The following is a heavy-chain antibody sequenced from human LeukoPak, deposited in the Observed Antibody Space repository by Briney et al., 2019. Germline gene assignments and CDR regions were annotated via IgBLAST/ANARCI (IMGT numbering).Heavy chain of an antibody. D-gene: IGHD3-16*01. CDR3: VRHLGGNAFAI. CDR1: GGSFSGYY. CDR2: IYYDGTT. Sequence: PSETLSLTCAVYGGSFSGYYWGWIRQPPGKGLEWIASIYYDGTTYYYPSLKSRGTISLDTSNNQFSLKLTSVTAADTAVYYCVRHLGGNAFAIWGQGTMVTVS. J-gene: IGHJ3*02. V-gene: IGHV4-34*01.